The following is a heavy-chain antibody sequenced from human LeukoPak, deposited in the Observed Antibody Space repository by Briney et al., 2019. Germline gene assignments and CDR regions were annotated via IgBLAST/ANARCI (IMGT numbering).Heavy chain of an antibody. J-gene: IGHJ6*02. Sequence: SETLSLTCTVSGGSVSSGSYYWSWLRQPPGKGLEWIGYIYHSGSTYYNPSLKSRVTISVDRSKNQFSLKLSSVTAADTAVYYCASGPYCSGGSCYENYYYGMDVWGQGTTVTVSS. CDR1: GGSVSSGSYY. CDR3: ASGPYCSGGSCYENYYYGMDV. V-gene: IGHV4-30-2*01. D-gene: IGHD2-15*01. CDR2: IYHSGST.